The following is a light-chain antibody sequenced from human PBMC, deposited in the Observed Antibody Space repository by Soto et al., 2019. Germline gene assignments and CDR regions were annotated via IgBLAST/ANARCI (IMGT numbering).Light chain of an antibody. CDR2: EVT. Sequence: QSALTQPVSVSGSPGQSITISCAGGGSDIGANNLVSWYQQHPGTVPRLLIFEVTKRPTGISSRFSGSKSGNTASLTISGLRAEDEADYHCCSYAGSRTFTFGGGTKLTVL. CDR3: CSYAGSRTFT. J-gene: IGLJ2*01. V-gene: IGLV2-23*02. CDR1: GSDIGANNL.